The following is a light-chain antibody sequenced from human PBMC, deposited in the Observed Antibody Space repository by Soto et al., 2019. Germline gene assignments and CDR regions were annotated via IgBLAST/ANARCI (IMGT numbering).Light chain of an antibody. CDR3: QQYNNWPPYT. V-gene: IGKV3-15*01. CDR1: QSISYN. J-gene: IGKJ2*01. CDR2: GAS. Sequence: EIVMTQSTATLSVSPGERATLSCRASQSISYNLAWYQQKPGQAPRLLIYGASTRATGIPARFSGSGSGTEFTLTISSLQSEDFAVYYWQQYNNWPPYTFGQGTKLEIK.